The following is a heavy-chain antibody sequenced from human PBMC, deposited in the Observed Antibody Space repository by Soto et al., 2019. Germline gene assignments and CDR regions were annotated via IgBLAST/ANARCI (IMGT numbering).Heavy chain of an antibody. CDR2: IYYSGST. D-gene: IGHD5-12*01. CDR1: GGSISSYY. Sequence: PSETLSLTCTVSGGSISSYYWSWIRQPPGKGLEWIGYIYYSGSTNYNPSLKSRVTISVDTSKNQFSLKLSSVTAADTAVYYCARGAVATFIDYWGQGTLVTVSS. V-gene: IGHV4-59*01. CDR3: ARGAVATFIDY. J-gene: IGHJ4*02.